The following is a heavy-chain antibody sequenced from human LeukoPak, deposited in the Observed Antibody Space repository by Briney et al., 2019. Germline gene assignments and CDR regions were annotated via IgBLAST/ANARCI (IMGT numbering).Heavy chain of an antibody. D-gene: IGHD2-15*01. Sequence: PGGSLRLSCAASGFTFSSYSMNWVRQPPGKGLEWVSYISSSSSTIYYADSVKGRFTISRDNAKNSLYLQMNSLRDEDTAVYYCARDSEDIVVVVAAHYYGMDVWGQGTTVTVSS. V-gene: IGHV3-48*02. CDR1: GFTFSSYS. CDR3: ARDSEDIVVVVAAHYYGMDV. J-gene: IGHJ6*02. CDR2: ISSSSSTI.